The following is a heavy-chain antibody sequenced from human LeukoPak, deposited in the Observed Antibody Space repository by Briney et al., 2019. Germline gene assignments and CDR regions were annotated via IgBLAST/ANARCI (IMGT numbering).Heavy chain of an antibody. D-gene: IGHD1-1*01. CDR3: AKRYNSEYLAPVQN. Sequence: GXSLXLSCAASGFTFSSYAMTWVRQAPGKGLEWVSTVSTSGGGTYYADSVKGRFTISRDNSKNTLYLQMNSLRAEDTAVYYCAKRYNSEYLAPVQNWGQGTLVTVSS. CDR1: GFTFSSYA. V-gene: IGHV3-23*01. CDR2: VSTSGGGT. J-gene: IGHJ4*02.